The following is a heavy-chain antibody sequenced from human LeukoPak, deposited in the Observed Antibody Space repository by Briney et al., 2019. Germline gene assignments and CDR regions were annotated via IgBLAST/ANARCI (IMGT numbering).Heavy chain of an antibody. Sequence: TGGSLRLSCAASGFTFSSYAMHWVRQAPGKGLEWVAVISYDGSNKYYADSVKGRFTISRDNSKNTLYLQMNSLRAEDTAVYYCARSQWMTDSQIDYWGQGTLVTVSS. CDR2: ISYDGSNK. CDR3: ARSQWMTDSQIDY. CDR1: GFTFSSYA. D-gene: IGHD5-12*01. V-gene: IGHV3-30-3*01. J-gene: IGHJ4*02.